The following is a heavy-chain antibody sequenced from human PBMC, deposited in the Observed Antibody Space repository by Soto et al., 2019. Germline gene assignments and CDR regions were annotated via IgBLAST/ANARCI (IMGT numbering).Heavy chain of an antibody. D-gene: IGHD4-17*01. CDR1: GFTFSSYG. V-gene: IGHV3-30*18. J-gene: IGHJ1*01. CDR2: ISYDGSNK. Sequence: GGSLRLSCAASGFTFSSYGMHWVRQAPGKGLEWVAVISYDGSNKYYADSVKDRFTISRDNSKNTLYLQMNSLRAEDTAVYYCAKRPYYMTTVVTPYFQHWGQGTLVTVS. CDR3: AKRPYYMTTVVTPYFQH.